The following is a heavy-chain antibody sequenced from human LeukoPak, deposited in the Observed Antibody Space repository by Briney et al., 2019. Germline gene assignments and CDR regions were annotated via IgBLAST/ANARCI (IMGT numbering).Heavy chain of an antibody. CDR3: ARFAGVGATSEYFQH. CDR2: IYYSGST. CDR1: GGSISSYY. V-gene: IGHV4-59*01. J-gene: IGHJ1*01. D-gene: IGHD1-26*01. Sequence: SETLSLTCTVSGGSISSYYWSWIRQPPGKGLEWIGYIYYSGSTNYNPSLKSRVTISVDTSKNQFSLKLSSVTAADTAVYYCARFAGVGATSEYFQHWGQGTLVTVSS.